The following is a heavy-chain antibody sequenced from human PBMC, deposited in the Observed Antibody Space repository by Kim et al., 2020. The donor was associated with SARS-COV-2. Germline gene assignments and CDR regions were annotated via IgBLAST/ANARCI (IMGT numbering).Heavy chain of an antibody. Sequence: SETLSLTCAVYGGSFSGYYWSWIRQPPGKGLEWIGEINHSGSTNYNPSLKSRVTISVDTSKNQFSLKLSSVTAADTAVYYCTSLYDSSGYYNGKVNGYWGQATLVTVS. CDR1: GGSFSGYY. CDR2: INHSGST. CDR3: TSLYDSSGYYNGKVNGY. J-gene: IGHJ4*02. D-gene: IGHD3-22*01. V-gene: IGHV4-34*01.